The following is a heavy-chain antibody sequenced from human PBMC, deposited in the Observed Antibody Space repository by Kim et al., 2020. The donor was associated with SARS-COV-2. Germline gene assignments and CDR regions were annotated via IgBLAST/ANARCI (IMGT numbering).Heavy chain of an antibody. J-gene: IGHJ6*02. D-gene: IGHD3-10*01. CDR1: GYSFTSYW. CDR2: IYPGDSDT. Sequence: GESLKISCKGSGYSFTSYWIGWVRQMPGKGLEWMGIIYPGDSDTRYSPSFQGQVIISADKSISTAYLQWSSLKASDTAMYYCARHPIIGSGYYYGMDVWGQGTTVTVSS. CDR3: ARHPIIGSGYYYGMDV. V-gene: IGHV5-51*01.